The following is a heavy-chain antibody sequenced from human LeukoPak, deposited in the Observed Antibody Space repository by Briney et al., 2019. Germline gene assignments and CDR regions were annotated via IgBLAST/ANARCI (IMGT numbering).Heavy chain of an antibody. CDR1: DDSISSSPYY. CDR2: ISGSGATT. V-gene: IGHV3-23*01. Sequence: LSLTCTVSDDSISSSPYYWGWIRHPPRNGLEWVSGISGSGATTYYADSAKGRFTISRDNSKNTPYLQMNSLRAEDTAVYYCAKSVGIIRRGAFDIWGQGTMVTVSS. D-gene: IGHD3-10*01. CDR3: AKSVGIIRRGAFDI. J-gene: IGHJ3*02.